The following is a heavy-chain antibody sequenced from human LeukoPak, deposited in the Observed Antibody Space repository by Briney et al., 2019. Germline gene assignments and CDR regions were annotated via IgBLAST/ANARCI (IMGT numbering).Heavy chain of an antibody. CDR3: AREGPSRSLQY. CDR2: IHNDDT. CDR1: GFTVSSYY. J-gene: IGHJ1*01. V-gene: IGHV3-53*01. Sequence: GGSLRLSCAASGFTVSSYYMSWVRQAPGKGLEWVSLIHNDDTYYADSVKGRFTISRDNSKNTLHLQMNSLRAEDTAVYYCAREGPSRSLQYGGQGPLATASS.